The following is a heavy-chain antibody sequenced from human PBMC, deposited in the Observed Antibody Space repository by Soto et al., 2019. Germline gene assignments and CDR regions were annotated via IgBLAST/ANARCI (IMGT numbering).Heavy chain of an antibody. CDR1: GYTFTGYY. Sequence: AASVKVSCKASGYTFTGYYMHWVRQATGQGLEWMGWINPNSGGTNYAQKFQGWVTMTRDTSISTAYMELSRLRSDDTAVYYCARGSAAAGPFDPSWGNHDYWGQGTLVTVSS. CDR3: ARGSAAAGPFDPSWGNHDY. D-gene: IGHD6-13*01. J-gene: IGHJ4*02. V-gene: IGHV1-2*04. CDR2: INPNSGGT.